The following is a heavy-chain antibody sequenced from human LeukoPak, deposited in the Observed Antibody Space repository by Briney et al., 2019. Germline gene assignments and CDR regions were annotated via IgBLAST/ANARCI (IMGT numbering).Heavy chain of an antibody. CDR3: ARGRWLRLIDY. CDR1: GGSFSGYY. J-gene: IGHJ4*02. D-gene: IGHD5-12*01. Sequence: SETLSLTCAVCGGSFSGYYWSWIRQPPGKGLEWIGEINHSGSTNYNPSLKSRVTISVDTSKNQFSLKLSSVTAADTAVYYCARGRWLRLIDYWGQGTLVTVSS. V-gene: IGHV4-34*01. CDR2: INHSGST.